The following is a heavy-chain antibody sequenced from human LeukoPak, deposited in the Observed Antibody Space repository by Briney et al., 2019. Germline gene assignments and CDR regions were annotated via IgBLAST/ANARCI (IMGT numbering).Heavy chain of an antibody. V-gene: IGHV3-13*01. Sequence: GGSLRLSCAASGFTFSSYDMHWVRQATGKGLEWVSAIGTAGDTYYPGSVKGRFTISRENAKNSLYLQMNSLRAGDTAVYYCARDRVVVPAAILGGYYCYYMDVWGKGTTVTVSS. CDR2: IGTAGDT. CDR3: ARDRVVVPAAILGGYYCYYMDV. CDR1: GFTFSSYD. D-gene: IGHD2-2*02. J-gene: IGHJ6*03.